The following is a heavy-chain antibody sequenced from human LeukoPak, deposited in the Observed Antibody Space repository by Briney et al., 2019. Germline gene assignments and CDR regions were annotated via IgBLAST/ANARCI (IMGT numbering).Heavy chain of an antibody. CDR3: AKGKYYYDSSGYRNYYDY. CDR2: ISYDGSNK. Sequence: GGSLRLSCAASGFTFSSYGMHWVRQAPGKGLEWVAVISYDGSNKYYADSVKGRFTISRDNSKNTLSLQMNSLRAEDTAVYYCAKGKYYYDSSGYRNYYDYWGQGTLVTVSS. J-gene: IGHJ4*02. D-gene: IGHD3-22*01. CDR1: GFTFSSYG. V-gene: IGHV3-30*18.